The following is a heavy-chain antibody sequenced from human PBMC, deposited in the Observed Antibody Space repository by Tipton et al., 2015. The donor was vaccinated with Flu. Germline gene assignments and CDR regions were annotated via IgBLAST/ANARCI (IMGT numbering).Heavy chain of an antibody. CDR2: VYYSGAR. V-gene: IGHV4-39*07. CDR1: GGSINSSNYY. J-gene: IGHJ5*02. Sequence: TLSLTCTVSGGSINSSNYYWGWIRQSPGKGLEWIGSVYYSGARYYKPSLKSRVTTSIDKSKNQFSLKLTSVTAADTAIYYCARRDYSNYVSDPKKWFDPWGRGILATVSS. CDR3: ARRDYSNYVSDPKKWFDP. D-gene: IGHD4-11*01.